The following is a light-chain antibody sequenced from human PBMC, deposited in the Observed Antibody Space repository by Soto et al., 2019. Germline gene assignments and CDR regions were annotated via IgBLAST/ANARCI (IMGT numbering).Light chain of an antibody. CDR3: SSYTSSTTPV. J-gene: IGLJ2*01. Sequence: QSVLTQPASVSGSPGQSITISCTGTSSDVGGYNFVSWYQHHPGKAPKLMISEVSNRPSGVSNRFSGSKSGNTASLTISGLQAEDEADYYCSSYTSSTTPVFGGGTQLTVL. CDR2: EVS. CDR1: SSDVGGYNF. V-gene: IGLV2-14*01.